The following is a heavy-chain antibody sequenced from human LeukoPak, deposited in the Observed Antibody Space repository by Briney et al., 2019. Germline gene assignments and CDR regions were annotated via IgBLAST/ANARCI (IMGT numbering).Heavy chain of an antibody. D-gene: IGHD3-22*01. CDR3: ARATLSYYYDSSGYYYDY. V-gene: IGHV4-30-4*01. J-gene: IGHJ4*02. CDR1: GGSISSGDYY. CDR2: XYYSGST. Sequence: SQTLSLTCTVSGGSISSGDYYWSWIRQPPGXXXXXXXXXYYSGSTYYNPSLKSRVTISVDTSKNQFSLKLSSVTAADTAVYYCARATLSYYYDSSGYYYDYWGQGTLVTVSS.